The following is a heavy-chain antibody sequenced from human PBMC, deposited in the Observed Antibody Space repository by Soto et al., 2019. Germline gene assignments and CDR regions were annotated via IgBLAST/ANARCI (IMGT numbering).Heavy chain of an antibody. J-gene: IGHJ6*02. CDR3: ARTRVYDSYNYYGMAV. CDR1: GDSISSINNY. Sequence: SETLSLTCTVSGDSISSINNYWSWIRQPPGEGLEWIGFISYSGTTSYSPSLKSRVAISLDTSKNQFSLQLNSVTPEDTAVYYCARTRVYDSYNYYGMAVWGQGTTVTVSS. V-gene: IGHV4-30-4*01. D-gene: IGHD3-16*01. CDR2: ISYSGTT.